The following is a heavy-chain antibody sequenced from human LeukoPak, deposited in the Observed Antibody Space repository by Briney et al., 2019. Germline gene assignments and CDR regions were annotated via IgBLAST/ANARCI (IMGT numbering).Heavy chain of an antibody. D-gene: IGHD6-19*01. V-gene: IGHV3-23*01. CDR2: ISDSGTRT. CDR1: GFTFSSYD. CDR3: AKDSRRTSGWYYFDY. J-gene: IGHJ4*02. Sequence: TGGSLRLSCAASGFTFSSYDMGWVRQAPGKGLEWVSAISDSGTRTYFADSVKGRFTISRDNFKNTLHLHMSSLRAEDTAVYYCAKDSRRTSGWYYFDYWGQGTLVTVSS.